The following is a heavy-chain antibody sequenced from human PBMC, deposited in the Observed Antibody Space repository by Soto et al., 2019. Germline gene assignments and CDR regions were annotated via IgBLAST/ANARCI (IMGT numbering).Heavy chain of an antibody. V-gene: IGHV3-21*01. J-gene: IGHJ5*02. CDR3: ARDGLLRFLEWLPNWFDP. CDR2: ISSSSSYI. D-gene: IGHD3-3*01. Sequence: GGSLRLSCAASGFTFSSYSMNWVRQAPGKGLEWVSSISSSSSYIYYADSVKGRFTISRDNAKNSLYLQMNSLRAEDTAVYYCARDGLLRFLEWLPNWFDPWGQGTLVTVSS. CDR1: GFTFSSYS.